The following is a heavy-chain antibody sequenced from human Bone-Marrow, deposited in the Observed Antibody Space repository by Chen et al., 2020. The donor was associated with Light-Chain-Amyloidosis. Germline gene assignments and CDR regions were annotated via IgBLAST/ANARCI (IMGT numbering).Heavy chain of an antibody. J-gene: IGHJ4*02. CDR3: ARGCAYNTGPLGY. CDR1: GFTFSSYW. D-gene: IGHD1-20*01. CDR2: VDSDESDT. V-gene: IGHV3-74*01. Sequence: EVQLVDSGGGLVQPGGSLRPSCAASGFTFSSYWIHWVRQAPGKGLVWVSRVDSDESDTIYADCFKVRYTISRDNAKKTLYLQMNRLRAEDTAVYYCARGCAYNTGPLGYWAQGPLVTVSS.